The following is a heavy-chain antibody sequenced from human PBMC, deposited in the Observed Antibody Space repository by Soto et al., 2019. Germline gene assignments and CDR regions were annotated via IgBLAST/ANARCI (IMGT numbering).Heavy chain of an antibody. Sequence: VQLVESGGGLVEPGGSLRLSCAASGFTFSHVWMTWVRQAPGKGLEWVARIKRKSDGETTDYAAAVKGRFTISRDDSKNTLYLLINSLKTEDTAVYYCATERQMSSVSDWADYFEYWGQGTLDTVSS. CDR2: IKRKSDGETT. V-gene: IGHV3-15*01. CDR3: ATERQMSSVSDWADYFEY. CDR1: GFTFSHVW. D-gene: IGHD6-19*01. J-gene: IGHJ4*02.